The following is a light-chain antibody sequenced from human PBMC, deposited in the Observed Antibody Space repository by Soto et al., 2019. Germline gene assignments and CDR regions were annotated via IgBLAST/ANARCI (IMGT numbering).Light chain of an antibody. CDR2: DVS. Sequence: QSVLTQPASVSGSPGQSITISCTGTVSDVGGYNYVSWYQHHPGEAPKLMIYDVSNRPSGVSTRFSGSKSGNTASLTISGLQAEDEADYYCNSFTSSSTRVFGTGTKLTVL. V-gene: IGLV2-14*03. J-gene: IGLJ1*01. CDR3: NSFTSSSTRV. CDR1: VSDVGGYNY.